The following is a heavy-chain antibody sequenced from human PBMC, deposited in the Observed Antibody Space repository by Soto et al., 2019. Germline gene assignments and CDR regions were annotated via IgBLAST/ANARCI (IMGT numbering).Heavy chain of an antibody. CDR3: AKDHHGDYTFDY. V-gene: IGHV3-30*18. CDR2: ISYDGSNK. Sequence: GGSLRLSCAASGVTFSSYGMHWVRQAPGKGLEWVAVISYDGSNKYYADSVKGRFTISRDNSKNTLYLQMNSLRAEGTAVYYCAKDHHGDYTFDYWGQGTLVTVSS. D-gene: IGHD4-17*01. J-gene: IGHJ4*02. CDR1: GVTFSSYG.